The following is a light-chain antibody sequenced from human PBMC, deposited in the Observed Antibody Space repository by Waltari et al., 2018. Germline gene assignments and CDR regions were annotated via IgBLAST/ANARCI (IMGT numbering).Light chain of an antibody. Sequence: TLSVSPGERATLPCRASQSVSRTLAWYQQKPGQAPRLLIYDASIRATGIPDRFSGSGSGTDFSLTISRLEPEDFAVYYCQKYGTRPATFGQGP. CDR3: QKYGTRPAT. CDR1: QSVSRT. CDR2: DAS. J-gene: IGKJ1*01. V-gene: IGKV3-20*01.